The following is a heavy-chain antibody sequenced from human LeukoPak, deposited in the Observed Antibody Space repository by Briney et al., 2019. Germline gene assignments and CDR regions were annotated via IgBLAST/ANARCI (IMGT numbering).Heavy chain of an antibody. V-gene: IGHV3-30*18. Sequence: PGGSLRLSCAASGFTFSSYGVHWVRQAPGRGLEWVAVVSSDGGTLYYADSVKGRFSISRDKSKNTVDLQMNSLRVEDSAAYYCTKEGAPGLPDQFAFDIWGRGTMVTVAS. CDR1: GFTFSSYG. D-gene: IGHD1-26*01. CDR3: TKEGAPGLPDQFAFDI. CDR2: VSSDGGTL. J-gene: IGHJ3*02.